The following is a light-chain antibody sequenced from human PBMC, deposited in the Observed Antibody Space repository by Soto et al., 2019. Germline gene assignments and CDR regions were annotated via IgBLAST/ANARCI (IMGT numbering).Light chain of an antibody. J-gene: IGKJ3*01. CDR2: AAP. V-gene: IGKV1-8*01. CDR3: QQYNSY. Sequence: AIRMTQSPSSISESTGDRVTFTCRASQGISSYLAWYQQKPGEAPKLLIYAAPTLYGGVPSRFSGSGSGTDFALTVTSLQADDFATYYCQQYNSYFGPGTKVD. CDR1: QGISSY.